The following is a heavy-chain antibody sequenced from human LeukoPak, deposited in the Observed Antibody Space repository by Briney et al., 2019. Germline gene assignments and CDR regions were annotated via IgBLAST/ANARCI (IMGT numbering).Heavy chain of an antibody. CDR2: ISYSGST. CDR3: ARHQPTVGMDV. D-gene: IGHD4-17*01. V-gene: IGHV4-59*08. CDR1: GDSISGYY. Sequence: NPSETLSLTCTISGDSISGYYWSWIRQPPGKGLEWIGYISYSGSTNYDTKYNPSLKSRVTISIDTSKNQFSLNLNSVTAADTAVYYCARHQPTVGMDVWGQGTTVTVSS. J-gene: IGHJ6*02.